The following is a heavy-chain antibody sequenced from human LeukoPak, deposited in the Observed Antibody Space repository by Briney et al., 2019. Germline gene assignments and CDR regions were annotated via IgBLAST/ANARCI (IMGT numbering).Heavy chain of an antibody. Sequence: ASVKVSCKASGYTFTNYYIHWVRQAPGQGLEWMGIINPSGGSTSYAQKFQGRVTMTRDTSTSTVYMELSSLRSEDTAVYYCARPSSDDAFDIWGQGTMVTVSS. J-gene: IGHJ3*02. CDR3: ARPSSDDAFDI. V-gene: IGHV1-46*01. CDR2: INPSGGST. D-gene: IGHD6-6*01. CDR1: GYTFTNYY.